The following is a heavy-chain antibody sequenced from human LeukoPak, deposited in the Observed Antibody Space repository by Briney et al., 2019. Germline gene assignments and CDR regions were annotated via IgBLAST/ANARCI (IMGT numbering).Heavy chain of an antibody. V-gene: IGHV1-18*04. CDR3: ARDGDYFYGSGSYRDY. CDR1: GYTFTSYG. CDR2: ISAYNGNT. D-gene: IGHD3-10*01. Sequence: ASVKVSCKASGYTFTSYGISWVRQSPGQGLEWMGWISAYNGNTNYAQKLQGRVTMTTDTATSTAYMELRSLRSDDTAVYYCARDGDYFYGSGSYRDYWGQGTLVTVSS. J-gene: IGHJ4*02.